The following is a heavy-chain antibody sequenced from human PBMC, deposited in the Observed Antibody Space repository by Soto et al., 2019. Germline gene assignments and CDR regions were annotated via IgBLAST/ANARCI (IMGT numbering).Heavy chain of an antibody. Sequence: QVQLVQSGAEVKKPGSSVKVSCKASGGTFSSYAISWVRQAPGQGLEWMGGIIPIFGTANYAQKFQGRVTITADESTSRAYRELSSLRCEDTAVYYCARDLDYGGAGYYYYGMDVWGQGTTVTVSS. CDR1: GGTFSSYA. CDR3: ARDLDYGGAGYYYYGMDV. CDR2: IIPIFGTA. D-gene: IGHD4-17*01. V-gene: IGHV1-69*12. J-gene: IGHJ6*02.